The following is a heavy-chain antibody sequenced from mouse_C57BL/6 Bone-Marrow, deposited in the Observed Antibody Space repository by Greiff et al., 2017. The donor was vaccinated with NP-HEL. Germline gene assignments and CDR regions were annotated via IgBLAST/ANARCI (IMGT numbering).Heavy chain of an antibody. CDR2: IYPRSGNT. D-gene: IGHD1-1*01. V-gene: IGHV1-81*01. CDR1: GYTFTSYG. CDR3: ARSPFYYYGSSPFYYFDY. J-gene: IGHJ2*01. Sequence: VKLQESEAELARPGASVKLSCKASGYTFTSYGISWVKQRTGQGLEWIGEIYPRSGNTYYNEKFKGKATLTADKSSSTAYMELRSLTSEDSAVYFCARSPFYYYGSSPFYYFDYWGQGTTLTVSS.